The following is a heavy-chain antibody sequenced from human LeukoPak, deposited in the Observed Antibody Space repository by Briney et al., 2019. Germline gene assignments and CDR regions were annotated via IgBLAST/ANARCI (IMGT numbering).Heavy chain of an antibody. J-gene: IGHJ5*02. CDR3: ARDLSNYYDSSGYMWFDP. Sequence: GGSLRLSCAASGFTFSDYYMSWIRQAPGKGLEWVSYISSSSSYTNYADSVKGRFTISRDNAKNSLYLQMNSLRAEDTAVYYCARDLSNYYDSSGYMWFDPWGQGTLVTVSS. CDR2: ISSSSSYT. D-gene: IGHD3-22*01. CDR1: GFTFSDYY. V-gene: IGHV3-11*05.